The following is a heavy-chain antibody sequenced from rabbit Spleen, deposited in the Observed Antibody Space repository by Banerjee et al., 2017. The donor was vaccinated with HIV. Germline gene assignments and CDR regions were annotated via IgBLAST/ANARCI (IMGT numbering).Heavy chain of an antibody. Sequence: QEQLVESGGGLVKPEGSLTLTCKASGFSFSDRDVMCWVRQAPGKGLEWIACINTATGKPVYATWAKGRFTISTISSTTVTLQMTSLTAADTATYFCARDLAGAIGWNFYLWGPGTLVTVS. J-gene: IGHJ4*01. CDR1: GFSFSDRDV. D-gene: IGHD4-1*01. V-gene: IGHV1S45*01. CDR2: INTATGKP. CDR3: ARDLAGAIGWNFYL.